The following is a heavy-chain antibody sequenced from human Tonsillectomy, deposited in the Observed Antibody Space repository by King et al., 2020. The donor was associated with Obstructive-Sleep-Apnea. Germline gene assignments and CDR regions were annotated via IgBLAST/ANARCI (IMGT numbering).Heavy chain of an antibody. Sequence: VQLVESGGGLAQPGGSLRLSCAASGFTFNSYAMNWVRQAPGKGLEWVSGVSGSGDNTFYADSVKGRFTISRDNSKRTLYLQMNSLRAEDTAVYYCAKDICTNGVCTYDYWGQGTLVTVSS. CDR3: AKDICTNGVCTYDY. J-gene: IGHJ4*02. V-gene: IGHV3-23*04. D-gene: IGHD2-8*01. CDR1: GFTFNSYA. CDR2: VSGSGDNT.